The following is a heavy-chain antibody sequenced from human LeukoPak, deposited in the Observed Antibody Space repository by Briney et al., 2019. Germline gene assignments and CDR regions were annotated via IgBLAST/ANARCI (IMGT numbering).Heavy chain of an antibody. Sequence: PSETLSLTCTVSGGSISGYYWSWIRQTPGKGLEWIGSIYYSGSTYYNPSLKSRVTISVDTSKNQFSLKLSSVTAADTAVYYCARVRRSRGGYYAGFDYWGQGTLVTVSS. V-gene: IGHV4-59*12. CDR3: ARVRRSRGGYYAGFDY. CDR2: IYYSGST. CDR1: GGSISGYY. J-gene: IGHJ4*02. D-gene: IGHD3-22*01.